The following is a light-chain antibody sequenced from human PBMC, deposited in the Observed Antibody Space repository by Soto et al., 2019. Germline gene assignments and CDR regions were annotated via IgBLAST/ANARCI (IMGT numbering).Light chain of an antibody. CDR2: HAS. Sequence: DIQMTQSPSSLSASVGDRVTITCQASQDISNSLNWYQQRPGKAPKLLIFHASNLETGVPSSFSGSGSGTDFTFTISSLQPEDIATYYCQHHKNLPPTFGGVTKVEIK. CDR1: QDISNS. CDR3: QHHKNLPPT. V-gene: IGKV1-33*01. J-gene: IGKJ4*01.